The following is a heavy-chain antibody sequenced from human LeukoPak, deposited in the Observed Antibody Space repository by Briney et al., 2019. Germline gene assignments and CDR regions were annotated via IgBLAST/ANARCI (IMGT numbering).Heavy chain of an antibody. J-gene: IGHJ4*02. CDR2: IYYSGST. D-gene: IGHD6-6*01. CDR1: GGSISSYY. V-gene: IGHV4-59*01. CDR3: ASLGSSSSVD. Sequence: SETLSLTCTVSGGSISSYYWSWIRQPPGKGLEWIGYIYYSGSTNYNPSLKSRVTISVDTSKNQFSLKLSSVTAADTAVYYCASLGSSSSVDWGQGTLVTVST.